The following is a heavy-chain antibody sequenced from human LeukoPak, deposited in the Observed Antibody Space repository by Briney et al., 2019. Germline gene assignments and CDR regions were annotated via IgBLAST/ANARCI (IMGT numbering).Heavy chain of an antibody. CDR1: GGSISSYY. D-gene: IGHD1-26*01. CDR2: IYYSGST. CDR3: ARTTLYYFDY. Sequence: SETLSLTCTVSGGSISSYYWSWIRHPPGKGVEWIGYIYYSGSTNYDRSLKSRVTISVDTSKNQFSLKLSSVTAADTAVYYCARTTLYYFDYWGQGTLVTVSS. J-gene: IGHJ4*02. V-gene: IGHV4-59*01.